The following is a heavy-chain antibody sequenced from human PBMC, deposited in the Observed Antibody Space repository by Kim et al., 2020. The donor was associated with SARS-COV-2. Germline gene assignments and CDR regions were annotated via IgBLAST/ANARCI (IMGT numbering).Heavy chain of an antibody. CDR2: ISSSSSYT. CDR1: GFTFSDYY. V-gene: IGHV3-11*05. Sequence: GGSLGLSCAASGFTFSDYYMSWIRQAPGKGLEWASYISSSSSYTNYADSVKGRFTISRDNAKNSLYLQMNSLRAEDTAVYYCARDPHYYELYYFDYWGQGTLVTVSS. D-gene: IGHD3-22*01. CDR3: ARDPHYYELYYFDY. J-gene: IGHJ4*02.